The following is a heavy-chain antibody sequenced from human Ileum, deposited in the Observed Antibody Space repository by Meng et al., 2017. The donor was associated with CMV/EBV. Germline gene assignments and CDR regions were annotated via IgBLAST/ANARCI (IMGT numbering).Heavy chain of an antibody. D-gene: IGHD2-8*01. CDR3: ERAHIVLMVSYGMDV. CDR1: CYTFTSYG. V-gene: IGHV1-18*01. CDR2: ISAYNGNT. Sequence: ASVKVSCKASCYTFTSYGISWVRQAPGQGREWMGWISAYNGNTNYSQKLQGRVTMTTNTSTSTAYMELRRLRPEDTAVYYCERAHIVLMVSYGMDVWGQGTTVTVSS. J-gene: IGHJ6*02.